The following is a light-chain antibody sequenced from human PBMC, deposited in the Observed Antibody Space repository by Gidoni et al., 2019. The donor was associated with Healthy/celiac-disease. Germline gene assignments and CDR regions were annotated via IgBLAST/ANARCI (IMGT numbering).Light chain of an antibody. CDR1: QSISSY. CDR3: QQSYSTPHMYT. V-gene: IGKV1-39*01. Sequence: DIQMTQSPSSLSASVGDRVTITCRARQSISSYLNWYQQKPGKAPKLLIYAASSLQSGVPSRFSGSGSGTDFTLTISSLQPEDFATYYCQQSYSTPHMYTFGQGTKLEIK. CDR2: AAS. J-gene: IGKJ2*01.